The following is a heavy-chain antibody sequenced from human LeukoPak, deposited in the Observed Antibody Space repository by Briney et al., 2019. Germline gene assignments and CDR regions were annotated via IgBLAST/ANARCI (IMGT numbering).Heavy chain of an antibody. CDR1: GVSISSYY. J-gene: IGHJ4*02. CDR3: AREGDYGDYVNY. D-gene: IGHD4-17*01. Sequence: SETLSLTCTASGVSISSYYWSWIRQPPGKGLEWIGYIYYSGSTNYNPSPKSRVTISVDTSKNQFFLKLNSVTAADTAVYYCAREGDYGDYVNYWGQGTLVTVSS. CDR2: IYYSGST. V-gene: IGHV4-59*01.